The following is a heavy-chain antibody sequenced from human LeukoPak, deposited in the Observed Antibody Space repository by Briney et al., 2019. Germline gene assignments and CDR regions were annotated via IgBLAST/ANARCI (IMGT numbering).Heavy chain of an antibody. CDR1: GFAFSSYA. CDR2: ISYDGSNK. D-gene: IGHD6-19*01. J-gene: IGHJ5*02. CDR3: ARDGQWLVLWWFDP. V-gene: IGHV3-30*04. Sequence: GGSLRLSCAAAGFAFSSYAMHWVRQAPGKGLEWVAVISYDGSNKYYADSVKGRFTISRDNSKNTLYLQMNSLRAEDTAVYYCARDGQWLVLWWFDPWGQGTLVTVSS.